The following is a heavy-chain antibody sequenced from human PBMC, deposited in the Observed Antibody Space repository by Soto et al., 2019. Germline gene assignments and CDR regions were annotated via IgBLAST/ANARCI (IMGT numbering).Heavy chain of an antibody. V-gene: IGHV4-39*01. CDR1: DGSSSRSSYF. D-gene: IGHD4-17*01. CDR3: ARHDYGGFGL. Sequence: SETLSLTCTVADGSSSRSSYFWGWIRQPPGKGLEWIGSIYYSGNTYYNPSLKSRVTISVDTSKSQFSLRLSSVTAADTAVYYCARHDYGGFGLWGQGTLVTVSS. J-gene: IGHJ4*02. CDR2: IYYSGNT.